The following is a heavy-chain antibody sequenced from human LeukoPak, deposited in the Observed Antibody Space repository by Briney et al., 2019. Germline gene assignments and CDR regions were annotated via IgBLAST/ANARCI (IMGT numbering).Heavy chain of an antibody. CDR1: GFTFSSYG. J-gene: IGHJ6*02. Sequence: GRSLRLSCAASGFTFSSYGMHWVRQAPGKGLDWVAVISYDGSNKYYADSVKGRFTISRDNSKNTLYLQMNSLRAEDTAVYYCAKSGPTECMDVWGQGTTVTVSS. CDR2: ISYDGSNK. D-gene: IGHD1-26*01. CDR3: AKSGPTECMDV. V-gene: IGHV3-30*18.